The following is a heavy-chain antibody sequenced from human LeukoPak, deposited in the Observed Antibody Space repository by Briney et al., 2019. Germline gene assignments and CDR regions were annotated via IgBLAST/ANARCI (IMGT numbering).Heavy chain of an antibody. Sequence: KSSETLSLTCTVSSGSISSHYCSWIRQPPGKGLEWVGYASYTGSTNYNPSLRNRVTISVDTSKNQFSLKLSSVTAADTAVYYCARYARAVGGFGRFDYWGQGTLVTVSS. CDR1: SGSISSHY. CDR3: ARYARAVGGFGRFDY. CDR2: ASYTGST. J-gene: IGHJ4*02. V-gene: IGHV4-59*11. D-gene: IGHD3-3*01.